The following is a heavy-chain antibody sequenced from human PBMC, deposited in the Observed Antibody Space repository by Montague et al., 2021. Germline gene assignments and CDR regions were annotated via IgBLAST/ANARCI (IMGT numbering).Heavy chain of an antibody. CDR3: AKEKGIALVRGLDY. CDR2: ISCNSNTI. Sequence: SLRLSCAASGFRFDDYTMHWVRQVPGKGLEWVSGISCNSNTIDYVDSVKGRFTISRDHAKNSLYLEMNSLGAEDTALYFCAKEKGIALVRGLDYWGRGTQVTVSS. CDR1: GFRFDDYT. D-gene: IGHD3-10*01. J-gene: IGHJ4*02. V-gene: IGHV3-9*01.